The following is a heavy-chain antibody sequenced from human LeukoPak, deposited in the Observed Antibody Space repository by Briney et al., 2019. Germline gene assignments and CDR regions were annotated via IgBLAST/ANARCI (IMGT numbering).Heavy chain of an antibody. V-gene: IGHV4-59*01. CDR1: GGSISSYY. Sequence: SETLSLTCTVSGGSISSYYWTWIRQPPGKGLEWIGYISYSGSTNYNPSLKSRITISLDTSKNQFSLKLSSVTAADTALYYCARDLEDGYNYFTPKPRSYYMDVWGKGTTVTVSS. CDR2: ISYSGST. CDR3: ARDLEDGYNYFTPKPRSYYMDV. J-gene: IGHJ6*03. D-gene: IGHD5-24*01.